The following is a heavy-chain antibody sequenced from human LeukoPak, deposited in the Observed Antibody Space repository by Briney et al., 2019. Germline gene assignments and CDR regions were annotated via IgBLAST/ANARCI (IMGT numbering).Heavy chain of an antibody. CDR1: GFTFSSYA. Sequence: GGSLRLSCAASGFTFSSYAMHWVRQAPDQGLEWVSGISYDGSNKYYADSVKGRFTISRDNSKNTLYLQMNSLGAEYTGGYYCASTYSYWCFDCWGQGTLVTVSS. D-gene: IGHD3-10*01. J-gene: IGHJ4*02. CDR3: ASTYSYWCFDC. V-gene: IGHV3-30-3*01. CDR2: ISYDGSNK.